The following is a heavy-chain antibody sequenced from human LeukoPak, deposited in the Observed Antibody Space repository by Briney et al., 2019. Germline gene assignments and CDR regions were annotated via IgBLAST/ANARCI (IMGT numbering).Heavy chain of an antibody. V-gene: IGHV4-59*01. CDR3: ARGSSNI. CDR1: GGSISNYY. Sequence: SETLSLTCTVSGGSISNYYWGWIRQAPGKGLEWIGSIYYSGNTNYNPSLKGRVTISVGTSKNQFSLKLSSVTAADTAVYYCARGSSNIWGQGTLVTVSS. D-gene: IGHD2-2*01. CDR2: IYYSGNT. J-gene: IGHJ4*02.